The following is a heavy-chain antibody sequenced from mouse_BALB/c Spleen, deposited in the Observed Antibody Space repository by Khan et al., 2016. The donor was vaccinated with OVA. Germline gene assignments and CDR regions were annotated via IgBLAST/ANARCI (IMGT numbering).Heavy chain of an antibody. D-gene: IGHD2-3*01. CDR1: GYTFTDYA. CDR2: ISTYSGNT. J-gene: IGHJ2*01. V-gene: IGHV1S137*01. CDR3: TRPAYDGYYDY. Sequence: QVQLKQSGPELVRPGVSVKISCKGSGYTFTDYAMHWVKQSHAKSLEWIGLISTYSGNTNYKQKFKGKATMTVDKSSSTAYMELARLTSEDSAIXYCTRPAYDGYYDYGGQGTTLTVAS.